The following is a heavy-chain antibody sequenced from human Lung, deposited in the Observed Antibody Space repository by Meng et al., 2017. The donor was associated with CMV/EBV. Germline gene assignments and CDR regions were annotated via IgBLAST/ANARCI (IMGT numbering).Heavy chain of an antibody. CDR2: ISTRSSYI. J-gene: IGHJ4*02. CDR1: GFTFSSYT. D-gene: IGHD3-16*01. CDR3: ARHNYLWGSYPLDY. V-gene: IGHV3-21*01. Sequence: GGSXRLXXAASGFTFSSYTMNWVRQAPGKGLEWVSSISTRSSYIYYADSVKGRFTVSRDNAKNSLYLQMNSLRAEDTAVYYCARHNYLWGSYPLDYWGQGTXVTVAS.